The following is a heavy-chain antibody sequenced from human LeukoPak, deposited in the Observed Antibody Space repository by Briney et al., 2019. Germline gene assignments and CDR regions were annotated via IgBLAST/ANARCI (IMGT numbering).Heavy chain of an antibody. V-gene: IGHV3-21*01. CDR2: ISSSSSYI. CDR3: ARDTRYCSSTSCPSFDY. D-gene: IGHD2-2*01. Sequence: GGSLRLSCTVSGFTFSSYAMTWVRQAPGKGLEWVSSISSSSSYIYYADSVKGRFTISRDNAKNSLYLQMNSLRAEDTAVYYCARDTRYCSSTSCPSFDYWGQGTLVTVSS. J-gene: IGHJ4*02. CDR1: GFTFSSYA.